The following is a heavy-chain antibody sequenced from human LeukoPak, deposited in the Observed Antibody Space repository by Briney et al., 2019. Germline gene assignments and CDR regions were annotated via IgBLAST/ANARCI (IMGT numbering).Heavy chain of an antibody. CDR1: GFTFDDCA. Sequence: GGSLRLSCAASGFTFDDCAMHWVRQAPGKGLEWVSGISWNSGSIGYADSVKGRFTISRDNAKNSLYLQMNSLRAEDMALYYCAKAGGIAEPYYFDYWGQGTLVTVSS. V-gene: IGHV3-9*03. J-gene: IGHJ4*02. CDR3: AKAGGIAEPYYFDY. D-gene: IGHD6-13*01. CDR2: ISWNSGSI.